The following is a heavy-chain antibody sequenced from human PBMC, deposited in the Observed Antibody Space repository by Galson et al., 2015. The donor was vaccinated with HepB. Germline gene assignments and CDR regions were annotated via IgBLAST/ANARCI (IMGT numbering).Heavy chain of an antibody. CDR3: VKEEPYYYDSSGYWYYFDY. V-gene: IGHV3-64D*06. D-gene: IGHD3-22*01. CDR1: GFTFSSYA. J-gene: IGHJ4*02. Sequence: SLRLSCAASGFTFSSYAMHWVRQAPGKGLEYVSAISSNGGSTYYADSVKGRFTISRDNSKNTLYLQMSSLRAEDTAVYYCVKEEPYYYDSSGYWYYFDYWGQGTLVTVSS. CDR2: ISSNGGST.